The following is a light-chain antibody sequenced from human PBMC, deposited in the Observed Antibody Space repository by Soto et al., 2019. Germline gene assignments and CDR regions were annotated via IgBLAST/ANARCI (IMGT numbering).Light chain of an antibody. V-gene: IGLV2-14*01. J-gene: IGLJ2*01. CDR1: SSDVGDYNY. CDR3: SSYTSTSTRVL. CDR2: EVS. Sequence: QSALTQPASVSGSPGQSITISCTGTSSDVGDYNYVSWYQHHPGKAPKLMIYEVSNRPSGVSNRFSGSKSGNTASLTISGLQAEDEADYYCSSYTSTSTRVLFGGGTKLTVL.